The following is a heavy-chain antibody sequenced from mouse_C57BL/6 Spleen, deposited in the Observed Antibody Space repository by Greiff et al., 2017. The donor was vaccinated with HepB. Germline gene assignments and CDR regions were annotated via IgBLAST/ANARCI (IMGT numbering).Heavy chain of an antibody. CDR3: ARGGKKASFDY. Sequence: DVKLVESEGGLVQPGSSMKLSCTASGFTFSDYYMAWVRQVPEKGLEWVANINYDGSSTYYLDSLKSRFIISRDNAKNILYLQMSSLKSEDTATYYCARGGKKASFDYWGQGTTLTVSS. J-gene: IGHJ2*01. V-gene: IGHV5-16*01. CDR2: INYDGSST. D-gene: IGHD6-1*01. CDR1: GFTFSDYY.